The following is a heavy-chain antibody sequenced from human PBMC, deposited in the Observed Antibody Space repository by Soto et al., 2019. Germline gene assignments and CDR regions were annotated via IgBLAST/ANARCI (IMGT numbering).Heavy chain of an antibody. CDR1: GFTVSSNY. Sequence: GGSLRLSCAASGFTVSSNYMSWVRQAPGKGLEWVSVIYSGGSTYYADSVKGRFTISRHNSKNTLYLQMNSLRAEDTAVYYCARDKRGMVREDCGMDVWGQGTTVTVSS. V-gene: IGHV3-53*04. CDR2: IYSGGST. CDR3: ARDKRGMVREDCGMDV. J-gene: IGHJ6*02. D-gene: IGHD3-10*01.